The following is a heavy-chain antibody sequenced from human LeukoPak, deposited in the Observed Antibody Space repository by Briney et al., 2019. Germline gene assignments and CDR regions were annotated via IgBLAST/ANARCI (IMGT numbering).Heavy chain of an antibody. CDR2: IYPDDSNT. CDR1: GYSFTSYW. D-gene: IGHD3-9*01. CDR3: ARHGYDTFTGYYTGIWF. V-gene: IGHV5-51*01. J-gene: IGHJ4*02. Sequence: GESLKISCKGSGYSFTSYWIGWVRQMPGKGLEWMAIIYPDDSNTRYSPSFRGQVTISVDKSTRTAYLQWSSLKASDTAMYYCARHGYDTFTGYYTGIWFWGQGTLVTVSS.